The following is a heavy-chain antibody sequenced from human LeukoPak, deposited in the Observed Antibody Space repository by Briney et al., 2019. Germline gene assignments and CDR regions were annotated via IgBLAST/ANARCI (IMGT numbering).Heavy chain of an antibody. CDR2: IYYSGST. CDR1: GGSISSYY. V-gene: IGHV4-59*01. CDR3: ARARGLPDYYYYYMDV. D-gene: IGHD2-15*01. J-gene: IGHJ6*03. Sequence: PSETLSLTCTVSGGSISSYYWSWIRQPPGKGLEWIGYIYYSGSTNYNPSLKSRVTISVDTSKNQFSLKLSSVTAADTAVYYCARARGLPDYYYYYMDVWGNGTTVTIS.